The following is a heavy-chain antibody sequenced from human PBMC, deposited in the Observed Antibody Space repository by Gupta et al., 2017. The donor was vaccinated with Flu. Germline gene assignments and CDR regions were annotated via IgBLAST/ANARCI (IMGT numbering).Heavy chain of an antibody. CDR2: ISGTGSKT. CDR1: GFTFYNFA. CDR3: AKGGRDDMLEGFYFDN. V-gene: IGHV3-23*04. D-gene: IGHD3-9*01. J-gene: IGHJ4*02. Sequence: EVHLVESGGGLAQPGGSLRLPCAASGFTFYNFAMNWVRQAPGKGLEWVAAISGTGSKTYYADSEKDRFTVSRDNSKNTLSLQMNRLSDEDKDVYYCAKGGRDDMLEGFYFDNWGQGALVTVSS.